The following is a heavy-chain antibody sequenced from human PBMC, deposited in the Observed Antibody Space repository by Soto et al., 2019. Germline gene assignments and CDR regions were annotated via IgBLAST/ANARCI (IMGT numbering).Heavy chain of an antibody. D-gene: IGHD2-15*01. CDR2: IGGSGGTT. V-gene: IGHV3-23*01. CDR1: GFTFSRFA. J-gene: IGHJ6*02. CDR3: AKDSLGDYYYYGLDV. Sequence: EVQLLESGGGLVQPGGSLRLSCAASGFTFSRFAMNWVRQAPGKGLEWVSGIGGSGGTTYYADSVKGRFTISRDNSKNTLFLQMNSLRAEHTAVYYCAKDSLGDYYYYGLDVWGQGTTVTVSS.